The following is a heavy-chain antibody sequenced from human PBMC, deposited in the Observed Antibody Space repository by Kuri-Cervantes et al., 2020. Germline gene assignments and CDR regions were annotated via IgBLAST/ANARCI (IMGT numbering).Heavy chain of an antibody. CDR2: IYHSGST. D-gene: IGHD3-9*01. J-gene: IGHJ6*02. CDR1: GYSISSGYY. CDR3: ARVRVRYFDWFSPHDYYYGMDV. Sequence: GSLRLSCAVSGYSISSGYYWGWIRQPPGKGLEWIGSIYHSGSTYYNPSLKSRVTISVDTSKNQFSLKLSSVTAADTAVYYCARVRVRYFDWFSPHDYYYGMDVWGQGTTVTVSS. V-gene: IGHV4-38-2*01.